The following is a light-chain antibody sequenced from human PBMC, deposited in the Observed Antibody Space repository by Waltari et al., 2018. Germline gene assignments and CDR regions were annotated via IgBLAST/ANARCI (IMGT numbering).Light chain of an antibody. CDR1: SSNIGAGYD. CDR2: GDY. V-gene: IGLV1-40*01. J-gene: IGLJ2*01. CDR3: QSYDSSLSAYVV. Sequence: QSVLTQPPSVSGAPGQRVTTSCTGSSSNIGAGYDVHWYQQLPGTAPKLLIYGDYNRPSGVPDRFSGSKSGTSASLAITGLQAEDEADYYCQSYDSSLSAYVVFGGGTKLTVL.